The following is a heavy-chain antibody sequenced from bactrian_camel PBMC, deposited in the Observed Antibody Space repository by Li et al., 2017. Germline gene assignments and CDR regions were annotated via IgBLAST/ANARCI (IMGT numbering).Heavy chain of an antibody. CDR1: GFTFRNYA. CDR3: TTLLGVY. Sequence: VQLVESGGGLVQPGGSLRLSCAASGFTFRNYAMSWVRQAPGKGLEWVSTVNSGGVRTSYADSVKGRFTVSRDNAKATVYLQLNSLKSEDTARYYCTTLLGVYWGQGTQVTVS. J-gene: IGHJ4*01. CDR2: VNSGGVRT. D-gene: IGHD3*01. V-gene: IGHV3S42*01.